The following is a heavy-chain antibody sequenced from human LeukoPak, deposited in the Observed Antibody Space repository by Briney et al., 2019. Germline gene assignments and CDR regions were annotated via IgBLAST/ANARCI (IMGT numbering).Heavy chain of an antibody. CDR1: GGSISSSRYY. Sequence: PSETLSLTCTVSGGSISSSRYYWGWIRQPPGKGLEWIGSIYYSGSTYYNPSLKSRVIKSLDTSKNQFSLKLSSVTAADTAVYYCARGHPYSYGSDYWGQGTLVTVSS. J-gene: IGHJ4*02. CDR2: IYYSGST. V-gene: IGHV4-39*07. D-gene: IGHD5-18*01. CDR3: ARGHPYSYGSDY.